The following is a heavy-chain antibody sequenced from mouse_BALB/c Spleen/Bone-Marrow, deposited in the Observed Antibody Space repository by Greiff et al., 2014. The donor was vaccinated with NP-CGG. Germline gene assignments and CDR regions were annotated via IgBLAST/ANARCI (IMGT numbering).Heavy chain of an antibody. D-gene: IGHD2-4*01. V-gene: IGHV2-9*02. J-gene: IGHJ1*01. Sequence: VMLVESGPGLVAPSQSLSITCTVSGFSLAIYGVHWVRQPPGKGLEWLGVIWAGGSTNYNSALMSRLSISKDNSKSQVFLKMNSLQTDDTAMYYCARDPIYYDYDWYFDVWGAGTTVTVSS. CDR2: IWAGGST. CDR3: ARDPIYYDYDWYFDV. CDR1: GFSLAIYG.